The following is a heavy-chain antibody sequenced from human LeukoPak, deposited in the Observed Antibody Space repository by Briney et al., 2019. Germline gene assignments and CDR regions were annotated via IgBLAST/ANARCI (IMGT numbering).Heavy chain of an antibody. V-gene: IGHV4-59*08. CDR3: ARNKYYYGSGNYGVPNWFDP. CDR1: GASISSYY. J-gene: IGHJ5*02. D-gene: IGHD3-10*01. Sequence: PSETLSLTCTVSGASISSYYWSWIRQPPGKGLEWIGYIYYTGSTNYNPSLKSRVTISVDTSKNQFSLKLSSVTAADTAVYYCARNKYYYGSGNYGVPNWFDPWGQGTLVTVSS. CDR2: IYYTGST.